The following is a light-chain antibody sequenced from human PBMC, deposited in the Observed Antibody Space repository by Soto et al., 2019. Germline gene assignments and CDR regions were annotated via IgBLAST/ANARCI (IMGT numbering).Light chain of an antibody. CDR3: RSYTTSNTPLYV. CDR2: EVS. V-gene: IGLV2-14*01. J-gene: IGLJ1*01. Sequence: QSALTQPASVSGSPGQSIIISCTGTSSDTAGYNYVSWYQQHPGKAPKLMIYEVSNRPSGVSNRFSGSQSGNTASLTISGLQAEDGANYYCRSYTTSNTPLYVFGTGTKVTVL. CDR1: SSDTAGYNY.